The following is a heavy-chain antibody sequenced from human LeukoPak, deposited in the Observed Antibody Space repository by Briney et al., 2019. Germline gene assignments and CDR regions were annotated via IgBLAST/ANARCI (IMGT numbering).Heavy chain of an antibody. V-gene: IGHV4-59*01. CDR1: GGSISSYY. J-gene: IGHJ3*02. D-gene: IGHD4/OR15-4a*01. CDR3: ARAADYFAFDI. CDR2: VYYSGIT. Sequence: SETLSLTCTVSGGSISSYYWSWIRQPPGKGLEWVGYVYYSGITNYNPSLKSRVTISVDTSKNQISLKLSSVTAADTAMYYCARAADYFAFDIWGQGTMVTVSS.